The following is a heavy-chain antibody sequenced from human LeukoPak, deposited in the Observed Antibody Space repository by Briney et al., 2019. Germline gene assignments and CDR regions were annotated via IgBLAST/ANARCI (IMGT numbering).Heavy chain of an antibody. CDR1: GFTFSSYG. V-gene: IGHV3-30*18. CDR2: ISYDGSNK. CDR3: AKDAPLGDY. J-gene: IGHJ4*02. D-gene: IGHD3-16*01. Sequence: GRSLRLSCAASGFTFSSYGMHWVRQAPGKGLEWVAVISYDGSNKYYADSVKGRFTISRDNSKNTLYLQMNSLRAEDTAVYYCAKDAPLGDYWGQGTLVTVSS.